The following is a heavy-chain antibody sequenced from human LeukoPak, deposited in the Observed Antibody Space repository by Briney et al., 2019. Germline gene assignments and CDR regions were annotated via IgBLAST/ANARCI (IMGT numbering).Heavy chain of an antibody. CDR3: ARDSPYGDYAPPSYMDV. V-gene: IGHV3-30*04. Sequence: GGSLRLSCAASGFSFSSYAMHWVRQAPGKGLEWVAVISYDGSNKYYADSVKGRFTISRDNSKNTLYLQMNSLRAEDTAVYYCARDSPYGDYAPPSYMDVWGKGTTVTVSS. CDR1: GFSFSSYA. J-gene: IGHJ6*03. CDR2: ISYDGSNK. D-gene: IGHD4-17*01.